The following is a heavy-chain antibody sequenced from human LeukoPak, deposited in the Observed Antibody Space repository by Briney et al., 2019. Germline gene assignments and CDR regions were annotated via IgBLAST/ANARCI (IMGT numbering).Heavy chain of an antibody. D-gene: IGHD5-18*01. J-gene: IGHJ4*02. CDR2: ISYDGSNK. Sequence: GGSLRLSCAASGFTFSSYAMHWVRQAPGKGLEWVAVISYDGSNKYYADSVKGRFTISRDNSKNTLYLQMNSLRAEDTAVYYCARTMVTRYDYWGQGTLVTVSS. CDR1: GFTFSSYA. CDR3: ARTMVTRYDY. V-gene: IGHV3-30-3*01.